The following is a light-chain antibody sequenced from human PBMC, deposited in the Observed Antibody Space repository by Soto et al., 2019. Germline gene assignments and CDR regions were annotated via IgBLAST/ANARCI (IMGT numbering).Light chain of an antibody. CDR2: SNN. CDR3: AAWDDSLNGHV. Sequence: QSVLTQPPSASGTPGQMVTISCSGSSSNIGSITVNWYQQLPGTAPKLLIYSNNQRPSGVPDRFSGSKSGTSASLAISGLQSEDEADYYCAAWDDSLNGHVFGTGTKVTVL. V-gene: IGLV1-44*01. J-gene: IGLJ1*01. CDR1: SSNIGSIT.